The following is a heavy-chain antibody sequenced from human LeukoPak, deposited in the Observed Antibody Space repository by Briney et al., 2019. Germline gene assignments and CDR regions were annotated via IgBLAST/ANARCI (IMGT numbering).Heavy chain of an antibody. J-gene: IGHJ4*02. Sequence: GSLRLSCAASGFTFDDYGMNWVCQAPGKGLEWVSVIYSGGSTYYADSVKGRFTISRDNSKNTLYLQMNSLRAEDTAVYYCARSGEAGTFDYWGQGTLVTVSS. V-gene: IGHV3-66*01. CDR1: GFTFDDYG. D-gene: IGHD6-13*01. CDR3: ARSGEAGTFDY. CDR2: IYSGGST.